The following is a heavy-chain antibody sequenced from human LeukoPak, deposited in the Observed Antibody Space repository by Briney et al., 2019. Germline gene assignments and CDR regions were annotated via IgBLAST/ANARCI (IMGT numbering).Heavy chain of an antibody. D-gene: IGHD3-22*01. J-gene: IGHJ4*02. CDR1: HYSISSNYY. CDR2: IYHSGST. CDR3: ARSSGYMSY. Sequence: SETLSLTCTASHYSISSNYYWGWIRQPPGKGLEWIGSIYHSGSTYHNPSLKSRVTISVDTSKNQFSLKLTSVTAADTAVYYCARSSGYMSYWGQGTLVTVSS. V-gene: IGHV4-38-2*02.